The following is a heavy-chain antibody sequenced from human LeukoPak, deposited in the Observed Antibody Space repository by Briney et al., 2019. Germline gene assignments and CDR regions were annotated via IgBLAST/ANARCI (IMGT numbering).Heavy chain of an antibody. CDR3: AKSVVVITFRFDD. J-gene: IGHJ4*02. V-gene: IGHV3-23*01. D-gene: IGHD2-15*01. Sequence: QAGGSLRLSCAASGFTFNSYVMSWVRQAPGKGLEWVSAINGGGGNTYYADSVKGRFTISRDNSKNTVYLQMNSLRADDTAVYYCAKSVVVITFRFDDWGQGALVTVSS. CDR1: GFTFNSYV. CDR2: INGGGGNT.